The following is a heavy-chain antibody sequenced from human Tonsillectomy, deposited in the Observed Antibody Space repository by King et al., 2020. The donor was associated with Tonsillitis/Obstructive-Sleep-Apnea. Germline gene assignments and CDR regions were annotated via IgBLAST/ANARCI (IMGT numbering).Heavy chain of an antibody. CDR2: ISGSGGST. Sequence: VQLVESGGGLVQPGGSLRLSCAASGFTFSSYAMSWVRQAPGKGLEWVSAISGSGGSTYYADSVKGRFTISRDNSKNTLYLQMNSLRAEDTAVYYCAKGDMFYALNYYYYGMDVWGQGTTVTVSS. CDR3: AKGDMFYALNYYYYGMDV. J-gene: IGHJ6*02. CDR1: GFTFSSYA. D-gene: IGHD2/OR15-2a*01. V-gene: IGHV3-23*04.